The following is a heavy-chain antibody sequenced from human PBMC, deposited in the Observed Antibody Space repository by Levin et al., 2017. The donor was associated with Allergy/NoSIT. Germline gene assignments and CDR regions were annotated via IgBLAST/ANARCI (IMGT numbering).Heavy chain of an antibody. Sequence: GESLKISCAASGFTFSSYAMSWVRQAPGKGLEWVSAISGSGGSTYYADSVKGRFTISRDNSKNTLYLQMNSLRAEDTAVYYCAKDHGDYPPHYYYYMDVWGKGTTVTVSS. V-gene: IGHV3-23*01. CDR1: GFTFSSYA. D-gene: IGHD4-17*01. CDR2: ISGSGGST. CDR3: AKDHGDYPPHYYYYMDV. J-gene: IGHJ6*03.